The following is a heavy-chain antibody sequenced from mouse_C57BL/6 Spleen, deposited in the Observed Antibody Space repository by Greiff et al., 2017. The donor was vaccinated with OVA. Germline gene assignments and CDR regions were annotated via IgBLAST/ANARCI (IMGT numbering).Heavy chain of an antibody. CDR2: ISSGGSYT. CDR3: ARQGSNSVDV. Sequence: EVQLVESGGDLVKPGGSLKLSCAASGFTFSSYGMSWVRQTPDKRLAWVATISSGGSYTYYPDSVKGRFTISRDNAKNTLYLQMSSLKSEDTAMYYCARQGSNSVDVWGTGTTVTVSS. J-gene: IGHJ1*03. D-gene: IGHD4-1*01. CDR1: GFTFSSYG. V-gene: IGHV5-6*01.